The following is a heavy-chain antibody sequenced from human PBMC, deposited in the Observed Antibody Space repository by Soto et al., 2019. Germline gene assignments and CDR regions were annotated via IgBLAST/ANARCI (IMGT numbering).Heavy chain of an antibody. V-gene: IGHV3-48*02. Sequence: GGSLRLPCAASGFTFSSYSMNWVLQAPGKGLEWVSYISSSSSTIYYADSVKGRFTISRDNAKNSLYLQMNSLRDEDTAVYYCARSKLLDDAFDIWGQGTMVTVSS. CDR3: ARSKLLDDAFDI. J-gene: IGHJ3*02. CDR2: ISSSSSTI. CDR1: GFTFSSYS. D-gene: IGHD2-15*01.